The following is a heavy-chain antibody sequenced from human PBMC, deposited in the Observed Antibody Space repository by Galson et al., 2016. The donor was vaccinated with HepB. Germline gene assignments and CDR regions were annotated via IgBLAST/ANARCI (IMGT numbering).Heavy chain of an antibody. CDR1: AASITTKDLW. D-gene: IGHD3-9*01. CDR3: VASRGVVAMTGFYVPARFDF. Sequence: SETLSPTCSISAASITTKDLWWGRVRQPPGKGLEWIGGVFWRGTTYAHPSLRRRAPIPADTSTNFFSLKLRSVTAADTAVYYCVASRGVVAMTGFYVPARFDFWGQGALVTVSS. CDR2: VFWRGTT. V-gene: IGHV4-39*02. J-gene: IGHJ4*02.